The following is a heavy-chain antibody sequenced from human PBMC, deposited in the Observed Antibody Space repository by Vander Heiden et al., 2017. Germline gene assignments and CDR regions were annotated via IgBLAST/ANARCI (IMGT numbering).Heavy chain of an antibody. J-gene: IGHJ4*02. V-gene: IGHV5-51*01. CDR3: ARQPSFSRRDGYNFPFDY. CDR2: IYPGDSDT. CDR1: GYSFTSYW. Sequence: EVKKPGESLKISCKGSGYSFTSYWIGWVRQMPGKGLEWMGIIYPGDSDTRYSPAFQGQVTISADKSISTAYLQWSSLKASDTAMYYCARQPSFSRRDGYNFPFDYWGQGTLVTVSS. D-gene: IGHD5-12*01.